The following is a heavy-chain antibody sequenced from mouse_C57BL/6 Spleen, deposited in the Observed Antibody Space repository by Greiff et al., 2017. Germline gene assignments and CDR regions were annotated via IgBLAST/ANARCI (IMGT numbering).Heavy chain of an antibody. CDR2: ISNGGGST. V-gene: IGHV5-12*01. CDR3: ARHEVRRDYAMDY. Sequence: EVKLVESGGGLVQPGGSLKLSCAASGFTFSDYYMYWVRQTPEKRLEWVAYISNGGGSTYYPDTVKGRFTISRDNAKNTLYLQMSRLKSEDTAMYYCARHEVRRDYAMDYWGQGTSVTVSS. CDR1: GFTFSDYY. D-gene: IGHD2-14*01. J-gene: IGHJ4*01.